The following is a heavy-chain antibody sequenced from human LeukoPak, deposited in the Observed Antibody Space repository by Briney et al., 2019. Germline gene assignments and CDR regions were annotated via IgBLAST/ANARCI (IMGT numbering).Heavy chain of an antibody. CDR2: IKSKTDGGTT. D-gene: IGHD3-22*01. CDR3: TTDGTDSSGADY. J-gene: IGHJ4*02. Sequence: PGGSLRLSCAASGFTFSNAWMSWVRQAPGKGLEWVGRIKSKTDGGTTDYAAPVKGRFTISRDDSKNTLYLQMNSLKTEDTAVSYCTTDGTDSSGADYWGQGTLVTVSS. V-gene: IGHV3-15*01. CDR1: GFTFSNAW.